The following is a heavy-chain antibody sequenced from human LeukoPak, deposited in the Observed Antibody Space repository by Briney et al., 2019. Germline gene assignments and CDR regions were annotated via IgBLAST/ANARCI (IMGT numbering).Heavy chain of an antibody. CDR2: INSDGSST. Sequence: GGSLRPSCAASGFTFSSYWMHWVRQAPGKGLVWVSRINSDGSSTSYADSVKGRFTISRDNAKNTLYLQMNSLRAEDTAVYYCARDRYDYVWGSYRYDAFDIWGQGTMVTVSS. V-gene: IGHV3-74*01. D-gene: IGHD3-16*02. J-gene: IGHJ3*02. CDR3: ARDRYDYVWGSYRYDAFDI. CDR1: GFTFSSYW.